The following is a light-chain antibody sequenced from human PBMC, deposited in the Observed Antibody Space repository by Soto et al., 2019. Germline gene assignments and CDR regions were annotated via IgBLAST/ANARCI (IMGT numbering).Light chain of an antibody. CDR3: CSYAGTYTLI. V-gene: IGLV2-11*01. Sequence: QSVLTQPRSVSGSPGQSVTISCTGTSSDVGGYDFVSWYQQYPGEAPKLIIYDVSKRPSGVPDRFSGSKSGNTASLTISGLQAEDEAAYHCCSYAGTYTLIFGGGTKVTVL. CDR1: SSDVGGYDF. CDR2: DVS. J-gene: IGLJ2*01.